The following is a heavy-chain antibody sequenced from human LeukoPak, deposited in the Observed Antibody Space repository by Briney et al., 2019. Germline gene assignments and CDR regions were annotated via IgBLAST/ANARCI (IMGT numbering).Heavy chain of an antibody. V-gene: IGHV3-53*01. CDR3: ARERVPMVIFDN. D-gene: IGHD3-10*01. J-gene: IGHJ4*02. CDR1: GFTVSSNY. CDR2: IYSGGST. Sequence: PGGSLRLSCAASGFTVSSNYMSWVRQAPGKGLEWVSVIYSGGSTYYVDSVKGRFTISRDNAKNSLYLQMNSLRAEDTAVYYCARERVPMVIFDNWGQGTLVTVSS.